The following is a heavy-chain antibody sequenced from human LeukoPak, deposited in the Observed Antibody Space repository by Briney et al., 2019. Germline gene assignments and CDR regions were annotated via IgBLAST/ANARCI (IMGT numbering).Heavy chain of an antibody. J-gene: IGHJ4*02. CDR3: ARTREQWQVLDY. CDR2: ISGSGGST. V-gene: IGHV3-23*01. CDR1: GFTFSSYA. Sequence: RGSLRLSCAASGFTFSSYAMSWVRQAPGKGLEWVSAISGSGGSTYYADSVKGRFTISRDNSKNMVYLQMNSLRVEDTAVYYCARTREQWQVLDYWGQGTLVTVSS. D-gene: IGHD6-19*01.